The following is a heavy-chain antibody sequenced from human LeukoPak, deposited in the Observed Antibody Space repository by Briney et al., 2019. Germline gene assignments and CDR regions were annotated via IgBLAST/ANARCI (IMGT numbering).Heavy chain of an antibody. CDR3: AKENTRDGYRHFHY. D-gene: IGHD5-24*01. J-gene: IGHJ4*02. Sequence: GGSLRLSCTASGFPFSSYGMQWVRQAPGKGLEWVACIRYDENTKYYADSVKGRFTVSRDNPENTLFLQMTSLKAEHTAVYYCAKENTRDGYRHFHYWGQGTLVTVSS. CDR1: GFPFSSYG. CDR2: IRYDENTK. V-gene: IGHV3-30*02.